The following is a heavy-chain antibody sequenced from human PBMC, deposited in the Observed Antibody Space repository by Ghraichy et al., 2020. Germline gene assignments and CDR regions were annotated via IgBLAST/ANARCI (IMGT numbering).Heavy chain of an antibody. Sequence: GGSLRLSCAASGFTFSRYGMHWVRQAPGKGLEWVAVTSYDGCNKNYADSVKGRFTISRDNSKNTLFLQMNSLRAEDTAVYYCAKERDTSGYYSFRGDYYGMDVWSQGTKVTVAS. J-gene: IGHJ6*02. CDR1: GFTFSRYG. D-gene: IGHD3-22*01. CDR2: TSYDGCNK. CDR3: AKERDTSGYYSFRGDYYGMDV. V-gene: IGHV3-30*18.